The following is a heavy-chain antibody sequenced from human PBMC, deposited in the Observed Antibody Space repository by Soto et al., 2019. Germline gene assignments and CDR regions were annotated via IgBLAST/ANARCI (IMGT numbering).Heavy chain of an antibody. J-gene: IGHJ4*02. V-gene: IGHV4-30-4*01. CDR3: ARGNVYVYFYDY. Sequence: QVQLQESGPGLAKPSQTLSLICTVSGGSLTTGDYYWTWIRQSPGEGLEWIGYISRSGNIFYNPSLKSRITISLDTSKDQFSLKLNSVTAADTAVYYCARGNVYVYFYDYWGQGTLVTVSS. CDR1: GGSLTTGDYY. D-gene: IGHD3-16*01. CDR2: ISRSGNI.